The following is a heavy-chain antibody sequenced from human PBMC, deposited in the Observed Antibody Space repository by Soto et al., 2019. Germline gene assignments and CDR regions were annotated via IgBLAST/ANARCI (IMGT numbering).Heavy chain of an antibody. CDR2: ISWNSAST. J-gene: IGHJ6*02. CDR3: VKDFRRYTNGLDV. Sequence: EVQLVESGGGLVEPGKSLRLSCVVSGFTYEDFAMHWVRQAPGKGLEWVSGISWNSASTGYADSVTGRFTISRDNAKNSLYLQMRNLTGDDTAMYYFVKDFRRYTNGLDVWGPGNSVTVSS. D-gene: IGHD5-18*01. V-gene: IGHV3-9*01. CDR1: GFTYEDFA.